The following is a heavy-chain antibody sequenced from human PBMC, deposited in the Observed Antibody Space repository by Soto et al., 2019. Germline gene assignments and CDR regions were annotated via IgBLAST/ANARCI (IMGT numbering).Heavy chain of an antibody. CDR2: IYHSGST. CDR1: GDSYSISTYS. D-gene: IGHD6-6*01. V-gene: IGHV4-30-2*01. Sequence: SETLSLTCNMSGDSYSISTYSWSWIRQPPGKALQWIGYIYHSGSTYYNPSLKSRVTISVDRSKNQFSLKLSSVTAADTAVYYCARGVGGAARFNPYNWFDPWGQGTLVTVSS. CDR3: ARGVGGAARFNPYNWFDP. J-gene: IGHJ5*02.